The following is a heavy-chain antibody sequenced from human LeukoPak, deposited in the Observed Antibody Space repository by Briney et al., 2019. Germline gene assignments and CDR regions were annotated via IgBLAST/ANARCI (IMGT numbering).Heavy chain of an antibody. CDR2: ISGSGRGGRT. CDR1: GFTFTNYA. J-gene: IGHJ4*02. CDR3: AKSGLNRFDY. D-gene: IGHD3-3*01. Sequence: GVLRLSCAASGFTFTNYAMSWVRQAPGKGLEWVSNISGSGRGGRTYYADSVKGRFTISRDNSKNTLYLQMNSLRAEDTAVYFCAKSGLNRFDYWGQGTLVTVSS. V-gene: IGHV3-23*01.